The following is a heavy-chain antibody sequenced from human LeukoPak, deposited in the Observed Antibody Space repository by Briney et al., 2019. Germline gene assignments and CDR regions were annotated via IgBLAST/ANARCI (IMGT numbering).Heavy chain of an antibody. Sequence: ASVKVSCKASGYTFTSYYMHWVRQAPGQGLEWMGIINPSGGSTSYAQKFQGRVTMTRDTSTSTVYMELSSLRSEDTAVYYCARASSSEPGYYPYYFDYWGQGTLVTVSS. V-gene: IGHV1-46*01. D-gene: IGHD3-9*01. CDR3: ARASSSEPGYYPYYFDY. CDR1: GYTFTSYY. CDR2: INPSGGST. J-gene: IGHJ4*02.